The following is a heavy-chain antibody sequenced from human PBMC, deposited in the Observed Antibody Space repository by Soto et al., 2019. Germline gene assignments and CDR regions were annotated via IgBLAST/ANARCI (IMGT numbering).Heavy chain of an antibody. D-gene: IGHD3-3*01. J-gene: IGHJ5*02. CDR3: AHRATMTIFGLIIDNGIWFDP. CDR2: IYWDGDK. Sequence: QINLIESGPTLVKPTQTLTLTCTFSGFSLSTSGAAVGWVRQPPGRALEWLALIYWDGDKRYNASLGNRLTITKDTSMNQMVHTLTNVNPADTATYYCAHRATMTIFGLIIDNGIWFDPWGQGTRVIVSS. CDR1: GFSLSTSGAA. V-gene: IGHV2-5*02.